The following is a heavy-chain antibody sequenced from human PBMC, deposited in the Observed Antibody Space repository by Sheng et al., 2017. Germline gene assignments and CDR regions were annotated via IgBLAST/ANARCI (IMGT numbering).Heavy chain of an antibody. V-gene: IGHV3-48*03. J-gene: IGHJ4*02. Sequence: EVQLVESGGGSVQPGGSLRLSCAASGFAFNSYEMNWVRQAPGKGLEWVSYISNTGSTMFYGNSVRGRFTISRDNAKNSLYLQMNSLRAEDTGVYYCASESSHDREGYWGQGTLVTVSS. CDR2: ISNTGSTM. D-gene: IGHD3-3*01. CDR1: GFAFNSYE. CDR3: ASESSHDREGY.